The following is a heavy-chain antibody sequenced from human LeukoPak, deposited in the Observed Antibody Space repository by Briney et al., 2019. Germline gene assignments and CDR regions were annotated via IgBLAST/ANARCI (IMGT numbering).Heavy chain of an antibody. V-gene: IGHV3-74*01. Sequence: GGSLRLSCAASGFTFSSNWMHWVRQAPGKGLVWVSRINSDGSTTTYADSVKGRFTISRDNAKNTLYLQMNSLRAEDTAVYFCASRGATSGLGYWGQGTLVAVSS. CDR3: ASRGATSGLGY. J-gene: IGHJ4*02. CDR1: GFTFSSNW. CDR2: INSDGSTT.